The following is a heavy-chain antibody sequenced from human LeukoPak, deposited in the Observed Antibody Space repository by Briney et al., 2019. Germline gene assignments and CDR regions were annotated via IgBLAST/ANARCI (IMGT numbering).Heavy chain of an antibody. Sequence: ESLKISWKGSGYSFTTYWIAWVRQMPGKGLGGMGIIYPGDSDTRYSPSFQGQVTISADKSISTAYLQWSSLKASDTAMFYCARYYGDRFYFDYWGQGTLVTVSS. CDR2: IYPGDSDT. J-gene: IGHJ4*02. V-gene: IGHV5-51*01. CDR3: ARYYGDRFYFDY. D-gene: IGHD4-17*01. CDR1: GYSFTTYW.